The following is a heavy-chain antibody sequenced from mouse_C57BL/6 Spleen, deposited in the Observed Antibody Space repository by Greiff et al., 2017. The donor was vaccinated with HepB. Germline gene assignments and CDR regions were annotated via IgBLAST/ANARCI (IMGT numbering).Heavy chain of an antibody. V-gene: IGHV1-81*01. D-gene: IGHD2-2*01. Sequence: VQLQQSGAELARPGASVKLSCKASGYTFTSYGISWVKQRTGQGLEWIGEIYPRSGNTYYNEKFKGKATLTEDKSSSTAYMQLRSLTSADSAVYFCAEWLPYYFDYWGQGTTLTVSS. CDR2: IYPRSGNT. CDR1: GYTFTSYG. CDR3: AEWLPYYFDY. J-gene: IGHJ2*01.